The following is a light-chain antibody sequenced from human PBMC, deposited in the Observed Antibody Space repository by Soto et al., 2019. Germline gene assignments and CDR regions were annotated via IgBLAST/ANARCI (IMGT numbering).Light chain of an antibody. CDR3: QEVISYPLT. V-gene: IGKV1-9*01. Sequence: DVPLTQSPTLLSAPVRDRVTITCRASQGIANYLAWYQQKPGKIPQLILNSAYPLNSGAPSRFSGSGSGTEFTLTISSLQPEDAASDYFQEVISYPLTFGGGTKVEIK. J-gene: IGKJ4*01. CDR2: SAY. CDR1: QGIANY.